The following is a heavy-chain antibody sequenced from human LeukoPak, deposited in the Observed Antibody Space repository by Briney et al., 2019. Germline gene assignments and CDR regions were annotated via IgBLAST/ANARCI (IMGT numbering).Heavy chain of an antibody. CDR1: GYSISSGYY. CDR2: LDHSGST. J-gene: IGHJ6*03. Sequence: SETLSLTCTVSGYSISSGYYWGWIRQPPGKGLEWTGSLDHSGSTYYNPSLKSRVTISVDTSKNQFSLRLSSVTAADTAVYYCARTTGSFYFYYYMDVWGKGTTVTVSS. V-gene: IGHV4-38-2*02. CDR3: ARTTGSFYFYYYMDV. D-gene: IGHD3-10*01.